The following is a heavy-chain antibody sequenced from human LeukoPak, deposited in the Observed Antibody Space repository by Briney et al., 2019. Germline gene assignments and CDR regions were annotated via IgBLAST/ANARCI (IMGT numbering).Heavy chain of an antibody. V-gene: IGHV3-23*01. CDR2: ISGSGGST. J-gene: IGHJ5*02. D-gene: IGHD2-2*01. Sequence: GGSLRLSCAASGFTFSSYAMSWFRQAPGKGLEWVSAISGSGGSTYYADSVKGRFTISRDNSKNTLYLQMNSLRAEDTAVYYCGACSSTSCSPDNWFDPWGQGTLVTVSS. CDR3: GACSSTSCSPDNWFDP. CDR1: GFTFSSYA.